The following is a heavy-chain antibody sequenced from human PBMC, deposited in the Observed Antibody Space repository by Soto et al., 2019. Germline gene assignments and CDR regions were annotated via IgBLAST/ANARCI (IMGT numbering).Heavy chain of an antibody. CDR3: AKETQQWLGSLGY. CDR1: GFTFSSYG. J-gene: IGHJ4*02. D-gene: IGHD6-19*01. Sequence: QVQLVESGGGVVQPGRSLRLSCAASGFTFSSYGMHWVRQAPGKGLEWVAVISYDGSNKYYADSVKGRFTISRDNSKNTLYLQMTSLRAEDTAVYYCAKETQQWLGSLGYWGQGTLVTVSS. CDR2: ISYDGSNK. V-gene: IGHV3-30*18.